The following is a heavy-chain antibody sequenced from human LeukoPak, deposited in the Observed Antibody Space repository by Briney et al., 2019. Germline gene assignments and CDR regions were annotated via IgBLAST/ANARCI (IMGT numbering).Heavy chain of an antibody. J-gene: IGHJ3*02. CDR1: GDSVSSNNAA. D-gene: IGHD3-10*01. Sequence: SQTLSLTCVISGDSVSSNNAAWNWIRQSPSRGLEWLGKTYYRSKWYDDYAVFVKSRITINPDTSKNQFTLKMNSVTPENTAVYYCAREAGSTGPVGAFDIWGQGTRVTVSS. CDR2: TYYRSKWYD. CDR3: AREAGSTGPVGAFDI. V-gene: IGHV6-1*01.